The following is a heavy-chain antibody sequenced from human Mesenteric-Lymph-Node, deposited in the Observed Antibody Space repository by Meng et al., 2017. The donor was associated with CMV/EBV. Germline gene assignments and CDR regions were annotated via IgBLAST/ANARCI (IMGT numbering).Heavy chain of an antibody. Sequence: KVSCKASGSTFPNYNITWVRQASGQGLEWMGWMNPNSGNTDYAQRFQGRVTFTRSTSINTAYMEMSSLRSEDTAVYYCGRGNFVPHNWGQGTLVTVSS. CDR3: GRGNFVPHN. CDR1: GSTFPNYN. D-gene: IGHD3-16*02. V-gene: IGHV1-8*03. CDR2: MNPNSGNT. J-gene: IGHJ4*02.